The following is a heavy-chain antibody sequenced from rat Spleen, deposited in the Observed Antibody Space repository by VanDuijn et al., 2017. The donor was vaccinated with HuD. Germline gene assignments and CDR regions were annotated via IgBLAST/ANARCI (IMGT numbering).Heavy chain of an antibody. CDR1: GFTFSDYY. D-gene: IGHD1-11*01. CDR2: ISHDGSTT. Sequence: EVQLVESDGGLVQPGRSLKLSCAASGFTFSDYYMAWVRQAPTKGLEWAATISHDGSTTYFRDSVKGRFTISRDNAKSTLYLQMDSLRSEDTATYYCARGGYGGYRGNWFAYWGQGTLVTVSS. J-gene: IGHJ3*01. CDR3: ARGGYGGYRGNWFAY. V-gene: IGHV5-29*01.